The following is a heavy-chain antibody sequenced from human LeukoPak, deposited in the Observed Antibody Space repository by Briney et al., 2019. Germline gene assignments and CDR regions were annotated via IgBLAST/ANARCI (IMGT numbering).Heavy chain of an antibody. J-gene: IGHJ6*02. V-gene: IGHV3-21*01. CDR1: GFTFSSYS. CDR3: ARDYGDSKRFSYYGMDV. D-gene: IGHD4-17*01. CDR2: ISSSSSYI. Sequence: GGSLRLSCAASGFTFSSYSMNWVRQALGKGLEWVSSISSSSSYIYYADSVKGRFTISRDNAKNSLHLQMNSLRAEDTAVYYCARDYGDSKRFSYYGMDVWGQGTTVTVSS.